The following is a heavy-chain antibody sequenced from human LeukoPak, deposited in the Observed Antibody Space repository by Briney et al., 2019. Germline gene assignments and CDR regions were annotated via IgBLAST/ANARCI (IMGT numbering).Heavy chain of an antibody. CDR2: IYYSGST. V-gene: IGHV4-39*01. D-gene: IGHD3-10*01. CDR3: ARHGPPYGRYFDY. CDR1: GGSISSSSYY. J-gene: IGHJ4*02. Sequence: SETLSLTCTVSGGSISSSSYYWGWIRQPPGKGLEWIGSIYYSGSTYYNPSLKSRVTISVDTSKNQFSLKLSSVTAADTAVYYCARHGPPYGRYFDYWGQGTLVTVSS.